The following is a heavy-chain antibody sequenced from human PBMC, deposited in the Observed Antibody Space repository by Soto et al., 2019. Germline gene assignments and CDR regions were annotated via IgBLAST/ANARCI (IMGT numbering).Heavy chain of an antibody. CDR3: ARGRGTMVRGATTLFYYYYYGMDV. D-gene: IGHD3-10*01. J-gene: IGHJ6*02. CDR1: GGSFSGYY. Sequence: PSETLSLTCAFYGGSFSGYYWSLIRQPPGKGLEWIGEINHSGSTNYNPSLKSRVTISVDTSKNQFSLKLSSVTAADTAVYYCARGRGTMVRGATTLFYYYYYGMDVWGQGTTVTVSS. V-gene: IGHV4-34*01. CDR2: INHSGST.